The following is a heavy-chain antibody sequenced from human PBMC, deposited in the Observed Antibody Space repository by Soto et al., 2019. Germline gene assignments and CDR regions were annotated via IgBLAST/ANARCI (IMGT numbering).Heavy chain of an antibody. D-gene: IGHD2-15*01. CDR3: VRDCSGGGCYSDYGMDV. CDR1: GDSIRDYY. V-gene: IGHV4-4*07. J-gene: IGHJ6*02. Sequence: SETLSLTCTVSGDSIRDYYWSWIRQPAGKGLEWIGRIYSSGSTDYNASLKSRVSMSVDRSNNQFFLRLTSVTAADTAVYYCVRDCSGGGCYSDYGMDVWGQGTTVTVSS. CDR2: IYSSGST.